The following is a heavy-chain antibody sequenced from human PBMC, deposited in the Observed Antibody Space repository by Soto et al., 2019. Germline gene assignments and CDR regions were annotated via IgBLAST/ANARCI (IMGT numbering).Heavy chain of an antibody. Sequence: SETLSLTCTVSGVSISSSSYYWGWIRQPPGKGLEWIGSTYYSGSTYYNPSLKSRVTISADTSKNQFSLKLSSGTAADTAVYYCARSGYDSAYYFDYWGLGTLVTVSS. D-gene: IGHD5-12*01. J-gene: IGHJ4*01. CDR2: TYYSGST. CDR3: ARSGYDSAYYFDY. V-gene: IGHV4-39*01. CDR1: GVSISSSSYY.